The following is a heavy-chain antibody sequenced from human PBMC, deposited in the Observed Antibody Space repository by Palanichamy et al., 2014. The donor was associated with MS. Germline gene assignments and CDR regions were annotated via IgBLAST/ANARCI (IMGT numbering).Heavy chain of an antibody. CDR1: GDSFSTNY. CDR2: IYHSGSS. CDR3: ARDHAYCYDTTCYSVGSFDF. V-gene: IGHV4-59*01. D-gene: IGHD2-15*01. Sequence: QVQLQEPGPGLVKPSETLSLTCTVSGDSFSTNYWTWIRQPPGKGLEWVGSIYHSGSSKYSPSLKSRVTISVDTSKNQFTLKLTSVSAADTAMYYCARDHAYCYDTTCYSVGSFDFWGQGTVVTVSS. J-gene: IGHJ3*01.